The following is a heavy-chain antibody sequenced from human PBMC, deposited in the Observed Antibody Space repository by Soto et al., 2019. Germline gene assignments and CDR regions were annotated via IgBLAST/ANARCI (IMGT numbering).Heavy chain of an antibody. V-gene: IGHV1-18*01. D-gene: IGHD2-15*01. CDR2: ISAYNGNT. CDR1: GYTFTSYG. Sequence: QVQLVQSGAEVKKPGASVKVSCKASGYTFTSYGISWVRQAPGQGLEWMGWISAYNGNTNYAQKLQGRVTMTTDTPRSTADMEQRSLRSDDTAVYYCARTVVVVAATGDWFDPWGQGTLVTVSS. J-gene: IGHJ5*02. CDR3: ARTVVVVAATGDWFDP.